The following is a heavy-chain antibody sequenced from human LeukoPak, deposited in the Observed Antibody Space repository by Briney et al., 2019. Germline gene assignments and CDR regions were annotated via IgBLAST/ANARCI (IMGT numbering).Heavy chain of an antibody. CDR1: GGSISSSSYY. CDR2: IYYSGST. CDR3: ASFYCSGGSCYQYYYYYYMDV. D-gene: IGHD2-15*01. Sequence: SQTLSLTCTVSGGSISSSSYYWGWLRQPPGKGLEWIGIIYYSGSTYSNPSLKSRVTISVDTSKNQFSLKLSSVTAADTAVYYCASFYCSGGSCYQYYYYYYMDVWGKGTTVTISS. J-gene: IGHJ6*03. V-gene: IGHV4-39*01.